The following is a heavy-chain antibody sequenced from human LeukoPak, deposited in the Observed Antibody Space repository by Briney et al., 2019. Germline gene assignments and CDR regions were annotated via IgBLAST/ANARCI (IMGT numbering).Heavy chain of an antibody. D-gene: IGHD2-15*01. V-gene: IGHV4-31*03. Sequence: SQTLSLTCTVSGGSISSGGYYWSWIRQHPGKGLEWIGYIYYSGSTYYNPSLKSRVTMSVDTSKNQFSLKLSSVTAADTAVYYCAGCRGGGWQNYFDTWGQGTLVTVSS. CDR2: IYYSGST. CDR3: AGCRGGGWQNYFDT. J-gene: IGHJ5*02. CDR1: GGSISSGGYY.